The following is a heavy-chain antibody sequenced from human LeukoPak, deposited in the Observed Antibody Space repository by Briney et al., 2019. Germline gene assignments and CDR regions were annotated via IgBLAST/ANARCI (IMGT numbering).Heavy chain of an antibody. CDR3: ATGYYDYVWGSYRYSDAFDI. CDR1: GYTLTELS. CDR2: FDPEDGET. Sequence: ASVKVSCKVSGYTLTELSMHWVRQAPGKGLEWMGGFDPEDGETIYAQKFQGRVTMTEHTSTDTAYMELSSLRSEDTAVYYCATGYYDYVWGSYRYSDAFDIWGQGTMVTVSS. J-gene: IGHJ3*02. V-gene: IGHV1-24*01. D-gene: IGHD3-16*02.